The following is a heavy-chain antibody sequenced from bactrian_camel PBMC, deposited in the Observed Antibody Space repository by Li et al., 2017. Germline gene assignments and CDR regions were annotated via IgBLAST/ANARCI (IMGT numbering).Heavy chain of an antibody. D-gene: IGHD2*01. J-gene: IGHJ4*01. Sequence: QVQLVESGGGSVQAGGSLRLSCARSGFVYTGYCISWFRQAPGKEREGVTVINSDSGSTSYVDSVKGRFTISQDNSKNTLFLQMNVLRPEDTAMYYCAARKVARGSHFSLGRAPALRRDEYNFWGQGTQVTVS. CDR3: AARKVARGSHFSLGRAPALRRDEYNF. CDR1: GFVYTGYC. V-gene: IGHV3S1*01. CDR2: INSDSGST.